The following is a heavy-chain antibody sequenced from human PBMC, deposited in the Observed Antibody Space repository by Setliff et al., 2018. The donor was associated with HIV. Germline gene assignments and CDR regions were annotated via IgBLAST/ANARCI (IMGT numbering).Heavy chain of an antibody. CDR3: STDLPSSGFFPDY. Sequence: GGSLRLSCTVSGFTFDNAWMAWVRQAPGEGLEWVGHMNSKTRGGAPDYAAPVKGRFTISRDDSKNTFYLQMDSLKTEDTAVYYCSTDLPSSGFFPDYWGQGTLVTVSS. CDR1: GFTFDNAW. J-gene: IGHJ4*02. CDR2: MNSKTRGGAP. V-gene: IGHV3-15*01. D-gene: IGHD6-19*01.